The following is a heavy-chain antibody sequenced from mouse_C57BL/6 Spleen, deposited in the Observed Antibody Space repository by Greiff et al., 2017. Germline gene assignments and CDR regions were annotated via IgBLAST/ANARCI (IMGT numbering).Heavy chain of an antibody. CDR2: IAPENGDT. V-gene: IGHV14-4*01. CDR3: TSMVTEAMDY. CDR1: GFNIKDDY. J-gene: IGHJ4*01. D-gene: IGHD2-3*01. Sequence: EVMLVEPGAELVRPGASVKLSCTASGFNIKDDYMHWVKQRPEQGLEWIGWIAPENGDTEYASKFQGKATITADTSSNTAYLQLSSLESEDNAVYYWTSMVTEAMDYWGQGTSVTVSS.